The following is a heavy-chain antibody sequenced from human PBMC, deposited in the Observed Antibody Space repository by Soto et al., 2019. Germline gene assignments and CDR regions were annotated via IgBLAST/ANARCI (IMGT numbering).Heavy chain of an antibody. CDR3: ASSSLYGMDV. CDR1: GGSFSGYY. V-gene: IGHV4-34*01. CDR2: VNHGGST. Sequence: SETLSLTCAVFGGSFSGYYWSWIRQPPGKGLEWIGEVNHGGSTNYNPSLTSRVTMSVDTSKNQFSLKLGSVTAADTAVYYCASSSLYGMDVWGQGTTVTSP. J-gene: IGHJ6*02.